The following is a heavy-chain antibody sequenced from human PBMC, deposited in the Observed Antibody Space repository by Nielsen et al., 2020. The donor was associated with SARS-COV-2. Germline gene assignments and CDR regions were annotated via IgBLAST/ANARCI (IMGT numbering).Heavy chain of an antibody. CDR2: INAGNGNT. D-gene: IGHD6-13*01. Sequence: ALVKVSCKASGYTFTSYAMHWVRQAPGQRLEWMGWINAGNGNTKYSQKFQGRVTITRDTSASTAYMELSSLRSEDTAVYYCATERSIAAAGTLDYWGQGTLVTVSS. J-gene: IGHJ4*02. V-gene: IGHV1-3*01. CDR1: GYTFTSYA. CDR3: ATERSIAAAGTLDY.